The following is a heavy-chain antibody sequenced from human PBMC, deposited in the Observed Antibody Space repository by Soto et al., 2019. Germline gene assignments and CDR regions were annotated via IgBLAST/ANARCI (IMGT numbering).Heavy chain of an antibody. CDR1: GFTFHNYW. CDR3: ARENYFDY. V-gene: IGHV3-7*01. J-gene: IGHJ4*02. CDR2: IKPDGSDK. Sequence: PGGSLRLSCAASGFTFHNYWMGWVRQTPDKGLEWVANIKPDGSDKYYVDSVKGRFTISRDNAKNSLYLQMNSLRAEDTAVYYCARENYFDYRGQGTLVTVYS.